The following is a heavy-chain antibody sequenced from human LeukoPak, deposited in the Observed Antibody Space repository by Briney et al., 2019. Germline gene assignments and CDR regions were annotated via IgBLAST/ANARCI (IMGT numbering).Heavy chain of an antibody. CDR2: MDYSGTT. CDR1: GASVNSGGSY. V-gene: IGHV4-61*08. D-gene: IGHD2-15*01. CDR3: AREGACSGGSCYSYGWFET. J-gene: IGHJ5*02. Sequence: SETLSLTCNVSGASVNSGGSYWTWIRQPPGKGLEWIGYMDYSGTTNYNPSLKSRVTISLDTSKNQFSLKLSSVTAADTAMYYCAREGACSGGSCYSYGWFETWGQGTLVIVSS.